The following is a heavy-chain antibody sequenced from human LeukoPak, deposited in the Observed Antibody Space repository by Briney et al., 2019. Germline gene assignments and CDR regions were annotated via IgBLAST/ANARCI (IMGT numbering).Heavy chain of an antibody. J-gene: IGHJ6*03. CDR2: INHSGST. D-gene: IGHD2-2*01. CDR3: ARRGGGIGYCSSTSCLRSYYYYYYMDV. V-gene: IGHV4-34*01. Sequence: PSETLSLTCAVYGGSFSGYYWSWIRQPPGKGLEWIGEINHSGSTNYNPSLKSRVTISVDTSKNQFSLKLSSVTAADTAVYYCARRGGGIGYCSSTSCLRSYYYYYYMDVWGKGTTVTISS. CDR1: GGSFSGYY.